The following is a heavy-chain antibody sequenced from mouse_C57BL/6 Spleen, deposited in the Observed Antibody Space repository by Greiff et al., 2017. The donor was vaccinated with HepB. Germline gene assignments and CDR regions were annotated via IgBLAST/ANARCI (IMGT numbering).Heavy chain of an antibody. CDR1: GYAFSSSW. Sequence: VQLQQSGPELVKPGASVKISCKASGYAFSSSWMNWVKQRPGKGLEWIGRIYPGDGDTNYNGKFKGKATLTADKSSSTAYMQLSSLTSEDSAVYFCARARSNFYFDYWGQGTTLTVSS. CDR2: IYPGDGDT. V-gene: IGHV1-82*01. CDR3: ARARSNFYFDY. J-gene: IGHJ2*01. D-gene: IGHD2-5*01.